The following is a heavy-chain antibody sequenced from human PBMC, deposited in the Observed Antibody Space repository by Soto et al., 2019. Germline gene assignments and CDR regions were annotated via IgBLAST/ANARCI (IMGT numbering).Heavy chain of an antibody. CDR3: ARDVQNYDFWSGCPYSSKYGMDV. V-gene: IGHV3-33*01. CDR2: IWYDGSNK. D-gene: IGHD3-3*01. CDR1: GFTFSSYG. Sequence: QVQLVESGGGVVQPGRSLRLSCAASGFTFSSYGMHWVRQAPGKGLEWVAVIWYDGSNKYYADSVKGRFTISRDNSKNTLYLQMNSLRAEDTAVYYCARDVQNYDFWSGCPYSSKYGMDVWGQGTTVTVS. J-gene: IGHJ6*02.